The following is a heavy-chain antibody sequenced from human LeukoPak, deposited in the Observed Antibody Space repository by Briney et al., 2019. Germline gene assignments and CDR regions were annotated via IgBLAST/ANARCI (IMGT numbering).Heavy chain of an antibody. D-gene: IGHD2-2*01. CDR2: IRYDGSNK. CDR3: AKSLTSRYCSSTSCPKPYMDV. Sequence: GGSLRLSCAASGFTFSSYGVHWVRQAPGKGLEWVAFIRYDGSNKYYADSVKGRFTISRDNSKNTLYLQMNSLRAEDTAVYYCAKSLTSRYCSSTSCPKPYMDVWGKGTTVTVSS. V-gene: IGHV3-30*02. CDR1: GFTFSSYG. J-gene: IGHJ6*03.